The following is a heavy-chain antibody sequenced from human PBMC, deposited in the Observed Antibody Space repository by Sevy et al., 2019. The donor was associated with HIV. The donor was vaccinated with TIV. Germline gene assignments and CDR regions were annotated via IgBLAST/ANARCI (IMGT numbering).Heavy chain of an antibody. J-gene: IGHJ4*02. CDR1: GFIVSSYY. V-gene: IGHV3-53*01. CDR2: IYSDGNT. Sequence: GGSLRLSCAASGFIVSSYYMSWVRQAPGKGLEWVSVIYSDGNTYYADSVKGRFTISRANPKNTLYLQMNRLRSGDTAVYYCTKGGSGSSGPGHWGRGTLVTVSS. CDR3: TKGGSGSSGPGH. D-gene: IGHD3-16*01.